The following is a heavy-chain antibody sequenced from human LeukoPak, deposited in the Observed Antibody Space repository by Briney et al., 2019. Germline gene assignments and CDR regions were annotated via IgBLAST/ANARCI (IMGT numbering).Heavy chain of an antibody. D-gene: IGHD2-2*01. CDR3: ARDGGAGVGPAAANDY. CDR2: ISSDGGYI. CDR1: GFIFSTYS. V-gene: IGHV3-21*04. J-gene: IGHJ4*02. Sequence: GGSLRLSCAESGFIFSTYSMHWVRQAPGKGLEWVSSISSDGGYIYYADSVKGRFTISRDNAKDSLYLQMNSLRAEDTAVYYCARDGGAGVGPAAANDYWGQGTLVTVSS.